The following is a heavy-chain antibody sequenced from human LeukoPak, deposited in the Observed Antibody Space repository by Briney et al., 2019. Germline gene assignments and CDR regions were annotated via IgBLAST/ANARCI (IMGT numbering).Heavy chain of an antibody. D-gene: IGHD5-18*01. J-gene: IGHJ4*02. CDR3: AAGYNYGRWLDY. CDR2: ISRNSGSI. Sequence: PGGSLRLSCGASGLTFDDYAMHWVRQAQGKGLEWVSGISRNSGSIGYADSVKGRSTISRDNATNSLYLQMNSLRAEDMALYYCAAGYNYGRWLDYWGQGTLVTVSS. CDR1: GLTFDDYA. V-gene: IGHV3-9*03.